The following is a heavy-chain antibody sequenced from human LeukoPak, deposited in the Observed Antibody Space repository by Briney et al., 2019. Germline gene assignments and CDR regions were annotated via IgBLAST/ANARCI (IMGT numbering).Heavy chain of an antibody. Sequence: SSETLSLTCTVSGGSISNYYWSWIRQPPGKGLEWIGYIYYSGSTNYNPSLKSRVTISVDTSKNQFSLKLSSVTAADTAVYYCARAVAGPYFDFWGQGTLVTVSS. CDR1: GGSISNYY. V-gene: IGHV4-59*08. J-gene: IGHJ4*02. D-gene: IGHD6-19*01. CDR3: ARAVAGPYFDF. CDR2: IYYSGST.